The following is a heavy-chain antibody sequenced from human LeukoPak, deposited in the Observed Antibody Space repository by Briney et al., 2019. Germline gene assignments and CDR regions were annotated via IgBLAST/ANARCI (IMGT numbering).Heavy chain of an antibody. D-gene: IGHD1-26*01. CDR1: GFTVSSNY. CDR2: IYRGGST. V-gene: IGHV3-53*01. CDR3: AKLREWELPDLFDY. Sequence: GGSLRLSCAASGFTVSSNYMSWVRQAPGKGLEWVSVIYRGGSTYYADSVKGRFTISRDNSKNTLYLQMNSLRAEDTAVYYCAKLREWELPDLFDYWGQGTLVTVSS. J-gene: IGHJ4*02.